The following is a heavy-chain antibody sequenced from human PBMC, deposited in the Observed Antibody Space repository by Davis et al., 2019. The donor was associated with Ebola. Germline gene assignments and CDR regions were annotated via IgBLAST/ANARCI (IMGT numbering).Heavy chain of an antibody. D-gene: IGHD4-17*01. CDR3: ARDDYGDNWFDP. CDR2: IRSKANSYAT. J-gene: IGHJ5*02. Sequence: GESLKISCAASEFTFSGSAMHWVRQASGKGLEWVGRIRSKANSYATAYAASVKGRFTISRDDSKNTAYLQMNSLKTEDTAVYYCARDDYGDNWFDPWGQGTLVTVSS. CDR1: EFTFSGSA. V-gene: IGHV3-73*01.